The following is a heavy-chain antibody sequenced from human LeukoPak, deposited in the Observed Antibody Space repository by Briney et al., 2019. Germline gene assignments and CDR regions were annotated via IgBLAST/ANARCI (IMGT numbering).Heavy chain of an antibody. D-gene: IGHD1-20*01. CDR2: IYSGGST. Sequence: GRSLRLSCAASGFTFSSYAMHWVRQAPGKGLEWVAVIYSGGSTYYADSVKGRFTISRDNSKNTLYLQMNSLRAEDTAVYYCARGEVGGTYNWNAGYFDYWGQGTLVTVSS. CDR3: ARGEVGGTYNWNAGYFDY. CDR1: GFTFSSYA. V-gene: IGHV3-53*01. J-gene: IGHJ4*02.